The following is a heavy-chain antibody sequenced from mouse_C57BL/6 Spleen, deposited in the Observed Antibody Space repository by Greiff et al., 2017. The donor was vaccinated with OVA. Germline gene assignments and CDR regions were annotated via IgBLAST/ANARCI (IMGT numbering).Heavy chain of an antibody. CDR1: GFSLTSYG. J-gene: IGHJ4*01. CDR2: IWSDGST. Sequence: VKLMESGPGLVAPSQSLSITCTVSGFSLTSYGVHWVRQPPGKGLEWLVVIWSDGSTTYNSALKSRLSISKDNSKSQVFLKMNSLQTDDTAMYYWARHVEITTDAMDYWGQGTSVTVSS. D-gene: IGHD1-1*01. CDR3: ARHVEITTDAMDY. V-gene: IGHV2-6-1*01.